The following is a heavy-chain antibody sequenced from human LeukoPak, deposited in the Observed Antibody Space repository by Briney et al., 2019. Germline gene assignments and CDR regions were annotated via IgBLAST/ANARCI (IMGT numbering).Heavy chain of an antibody. CDR3: ATGATPEHDY. Sequence: ASVKVSCKASGGTFSSYAIGWVRQAPGQGLEWMGGIIPIFGTANYAQKFQGRVTITTDESTSTAYMELSSLRSEDTAVYYCATGATPEHDYWGQGTLVTVSS. V-gene: IGHV1-69*05. D-gene: IGHD1-26*01. CDR2: IIPIFGTA. CDR1: GGTFSSYA. J-gene: IGHJ4*02.